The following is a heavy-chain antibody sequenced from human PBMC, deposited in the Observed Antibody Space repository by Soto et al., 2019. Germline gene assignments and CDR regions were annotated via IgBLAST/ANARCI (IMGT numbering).Heavy chain of an antibody. Sequence: QVQLVQSGAEVKKPGSSVKVSCKASGGTFSSYAISWVRQAPGQGLEWMGGIIPIFGTANYAQKFQGRVTITADESTSKAYMELSSLKSEDTAVYYCASRYYGSGSYSGDDAFDIWGQVTMVTLSS. CDR3: ASRYYGSGSYSGDDAFDI. CDR2: IIPIFGTA. CDR1: GGTFSSYA. V-gene: IGHV1-69*01. J-gene: IGHJ3*02. D-gene: IGHD3-10*01.